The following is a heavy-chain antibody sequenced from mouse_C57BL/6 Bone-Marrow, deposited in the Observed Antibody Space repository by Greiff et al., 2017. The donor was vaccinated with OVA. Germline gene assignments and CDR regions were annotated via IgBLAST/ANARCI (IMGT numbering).Heavy chain of an antibody. CDR3: ARRVITTVVADDWYFDV. V-gene: IGHV1-47*01. D-gene: IGHD1-1*01. CDR1: GYTFTTYP. CDR2: FHPYNDDT. J-gene: IGHJ1*03. Sequence: QVQLQQSGAELVKPGASVTMSCKASGYTFTTYPIEWMKQNHGKSLEWIGNFHPYNDDTKTNEKFKGKATLTVEKSSSTVYLELSRLTSDDSAVYYCARRVITTVVADDWYFDVWGTGTTVTVSS.